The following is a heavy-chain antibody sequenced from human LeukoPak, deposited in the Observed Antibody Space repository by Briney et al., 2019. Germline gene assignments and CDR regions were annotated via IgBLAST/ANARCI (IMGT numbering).Heavy chain of an antibody. CDR2: IQRDGSEK. J-gene: IGHJ4*02. CDR3: ARDIGDYVIDY. CDR1: GFTFSSDW. Sequence: GGSLRLSCAASGFTFSSDWMSWVRQAPGKGLEWVANIQRDGSEKYYADSVKGRFTISRDNSKNTLYLQMNSLRAADTAVSYCARDIGDYVIDYWGQGTLVTVSS. V-gene: IGHV3-7*01. D-gene: IGHD4-17*01.